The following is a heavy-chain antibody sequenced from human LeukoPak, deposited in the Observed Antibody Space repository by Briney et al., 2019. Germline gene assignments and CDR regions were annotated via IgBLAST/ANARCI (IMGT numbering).Heavy chain of an antibody. Sequence: ASVKVSCKASGYTFTGYYMHWVRQAPGQGLEWMGWINPNSGGTNYAQKFQGRVTMTRDTSISTAYMELNRLRSDDTALYFCARDRLVGATPFDYWGQGTLVTVSS. D-gene: IGHD1-26*01. J-gene: IGHJ4*02. V-gene: IGHV1-2*02. CDR3: ARDRLVGATPFDY. CDR1: GYTFTGYY. CDR2: INPNSGGT.